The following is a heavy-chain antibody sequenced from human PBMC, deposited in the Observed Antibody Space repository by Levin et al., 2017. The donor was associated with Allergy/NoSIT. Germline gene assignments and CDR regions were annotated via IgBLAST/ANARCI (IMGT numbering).Heavy chain of an antibody. D-gene: IGHD6-19*01. V-gene: IGHV3-53*01. CDR1: GFTVSSNY. J-gene: IGHJ4*02. Sequence: GGSLRLSCAASGFTVSSNYMSWVRQAPGKGLEWVSAIYSGGNTYYADSVKGRFTISRDNSKNTLYLQMNSLRVEDTVVYYCARDGSSGWYHNYWGQGTLVTVSS. CDR3: ARDGSSGWYHNY. CDR2: IYSGGNT.